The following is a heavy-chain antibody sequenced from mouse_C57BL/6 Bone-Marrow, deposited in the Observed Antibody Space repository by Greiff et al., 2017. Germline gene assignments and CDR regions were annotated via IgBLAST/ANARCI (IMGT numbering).Heavy chain of an antibody. D-gene: IGHD2-1*01. CDR2: INSDGGST. CDR1: EYEFPSHD. Sequence: EVKVVESGGGLVQPGESLTLSCESNEYEFPSHDMSWVRKTPEKRLELVAAINSDGGSTYYPDTMERRFIISRDNTKKTLYLQMSSLRSEDTAVYYCARRWKPMVTTNWGQGTTLTVSS. J-gene: IGHJ2*01. V-gene: IGHV5-2*03. CDR3: ARRWKPMVTTN.